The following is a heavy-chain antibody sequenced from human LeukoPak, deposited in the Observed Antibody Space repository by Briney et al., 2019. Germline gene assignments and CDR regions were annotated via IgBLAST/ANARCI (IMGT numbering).Heavy chain of an antibody. Sequence: GGSLRLSCAASGFTFSSYEMNWVRQAPGKGLEWVSYISSSGSTIYYADSVKGRFTISRDNAKNSVYLQMNSLSGEDTAVYYCARDASRTGTTWGQGTLVTVSS. CDR1: GFTFSSYE. CDR3: ARDASRTGTT. J-gene: IGHJ5*02. D-gene: IGHD1-1*01. CDR2: ISSSGSTI. V-gene: IGHV3-48*03.